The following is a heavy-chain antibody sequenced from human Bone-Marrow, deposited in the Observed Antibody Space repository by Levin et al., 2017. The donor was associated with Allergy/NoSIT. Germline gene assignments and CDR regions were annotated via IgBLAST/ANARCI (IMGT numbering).Heavy chain of an antibody. Sequence: GGSLRLSCAASGFTFSTYTMQWVRQAPGKGLEWVALISYDGSRTHYADSVKGRFTISRDDSKNALYLQVNSLRAEDTAIYYCARDPEWEYSSGFFDYWGQGTLVTVS. CDR2: ISYDGSRT. CDR3: ARDPEWEYSSGFFDY. J-gene: IGHJ4*02. CDR1: GFTFSTYT. D-gene: IGHD6-19*01. V-gene: IGHV3-30-3*01.